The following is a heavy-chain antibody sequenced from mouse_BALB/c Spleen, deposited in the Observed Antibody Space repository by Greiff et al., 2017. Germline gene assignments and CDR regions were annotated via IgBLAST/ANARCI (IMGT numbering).Heavy chain of an antibody. D-gene: IGHD1-1*01. J-gene: IGHJ1*01. CDR3: ARHDYGSSYWYFDV. Sequence: EVKLVESGGDLVKPGGSLKLSCAASGFTFSSYGMSWVRQTPDKRLEWVAYISSGGGSTYYPDTVKGRFTISRDNAKNTLYLQMSSLKSEDTAMYYCARHDYGSSYWYFDVWGAGTTVTVSS. CDR1: GFTFSSYG. V-gene: IGHV5-12-1*01. CDR2: ISSGGGST.